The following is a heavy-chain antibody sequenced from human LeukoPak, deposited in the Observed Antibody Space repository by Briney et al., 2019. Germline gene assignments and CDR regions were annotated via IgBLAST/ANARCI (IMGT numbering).Heavy chain of an antibody. CDR1: GYTFTSYG. CDR3: ARDSTTGYSSRPNDY. Sequence: GASVKVSCKASGYTFTSYGIRWVRQAPGQGLEWMGWISAYNGNTNYAQKLQGRVTMTTDTSTSTAYMELRSLRSDDTAVYYCARDSTTGYSSRPNDYWGQGTLVTVSS. J-gene: IGHJ4*02. D-gene: IGHD6-13*01. V-gene: IGHV1-18*01. CDR2: ISAYNGNT.